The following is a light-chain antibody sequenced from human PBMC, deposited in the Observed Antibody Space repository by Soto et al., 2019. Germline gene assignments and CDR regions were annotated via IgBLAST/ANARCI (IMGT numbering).Light chain of an antibody. V-gene: IGKV3-20*01. CDR3: HQFGSFPRT. J-gene: IGKJ1*01. CDR2: SAF. Sequence: DIVLTQSPGTLSLSPGERATLSCRASQSVGISLSWYQHKSGQHPRLLIYSAFNRATGIPERFSGSEAGTDFTLTISRLEPEDFAVYSCHQFGSFPRTFGQGTQVVIK. CDR1: QSVGIS.